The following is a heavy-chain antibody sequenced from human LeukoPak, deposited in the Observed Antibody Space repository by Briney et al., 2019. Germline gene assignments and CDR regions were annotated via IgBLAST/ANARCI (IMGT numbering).Heavy chain of an antibody. CDR2: IYYSGST. CDR1: GGSISSYY. Sequence: NPSETLSLTCTVSGGSISSYYWSWIWQPPGKGLEWIGYIYYSGSTNYNPSLKSRVTISVDTSKNQFSLKLSSVTAADTAVYYCARGRGWFDPWGQGTLVTVSS. J-gene: IGHJ5*02. CDR3: ARGRGWFDP. V-gene: IGHV4-59*01.